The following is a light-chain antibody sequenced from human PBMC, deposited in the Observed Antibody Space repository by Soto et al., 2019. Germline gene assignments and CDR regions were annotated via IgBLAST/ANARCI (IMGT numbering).Light chain of an antibody. J-gene: IGKJ1*01. Sequence: EIVLTQSPGTLSLSPGERATLSCRASQSVSSSYLAWYQQTPGQAPRLLIYGASSRATGIPDRFSGSGSGTDFTLTISRLEPEYFAVYYCQQYGSSLGTFGQGTKGEIK. V-gene: IGKV3-20*01. CDR1: QSVSSSY. CDR3: QQYGSSLGT. CDR2: GAS.